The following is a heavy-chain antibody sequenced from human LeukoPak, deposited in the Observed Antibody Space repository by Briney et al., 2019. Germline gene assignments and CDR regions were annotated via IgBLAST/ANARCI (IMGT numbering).Heavy chain of an antibody. CDR3: AREGYYYDSSGYAFDI. V-gene: IGHV1-69*13. CDR2: IIPIFGTA. Sequence: ASVKVSCKASGGTFSSYAISWVRQAPGQGLEWMGGIIPIFGTANYAQKFQGRVTTTADESTSTAYMELSSLRSEDTAVYYCAREGYYYDSSGYAFDIWGQGTMVTVSS. D-gene: IGHD3-22*01. J-gene: IGHJ3*02. CDR1: GGTFSSYA.